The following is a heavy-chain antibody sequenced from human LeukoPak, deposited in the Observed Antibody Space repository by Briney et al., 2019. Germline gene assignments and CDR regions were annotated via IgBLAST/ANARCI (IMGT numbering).Heavy chain of an antibody. Sequence: VASVKVSCKASGGTFSSYTISWVRQAPGQGLEWMGRIIPILGIANYAQKFQGRVTITADKSTSTAYMELSSLRSEDTAVYYCARVPAARDNWFDPWGQGTLVTVSS. CDR3: ARVPAARDNWFDP. CDR2: IIPILGIA. D-gene: IGHD2-2*01. CDR1: GGTFSSYT. V-gene: IGHV1-69*02. J-gene: IGHJ5*02.